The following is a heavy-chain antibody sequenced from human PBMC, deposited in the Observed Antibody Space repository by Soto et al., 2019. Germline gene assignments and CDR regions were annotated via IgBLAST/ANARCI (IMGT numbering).Heavy chain of an antibody. V-gene: IGHV1-69*13. Sequence: SVKVSCKASGGTFSSYAISWVRQAPGQGLEWMGGIIPIFGTANYAQKFQGRVTITADESTSTAYMEMSSLRSEDTAVYYCARGNLLSGQYYYYGMDVWGQGTTVTVSS. D-gene: IGHD3-3*01. CDR2: IIPIFGTA. CDR1: GGTFSSYA. J-gene: IGHJ6*02. CDR3: ARGNLLSGQYYYYGMDV.